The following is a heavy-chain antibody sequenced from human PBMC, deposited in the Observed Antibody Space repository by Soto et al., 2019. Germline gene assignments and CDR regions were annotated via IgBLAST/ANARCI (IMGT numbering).Heavy chain of an antibody. CDR2: ISLYNGNT. V-gene: IGHV1-18*04. Sequence: QIQLVQSGPEVKKPGASMKVSCKAYDFSFTSHGISWVRPAPGQGLEWMGWISLYNGNTNYAQQFQGRVTMTTDTSTSTAYMELRSLRSDDTAMYFCAIYHLELFRFDYWGQGTLVTVSS. CDR3: AIYHLELFRFDY. CDR1: DFSFTSHG. J-gene: IGHJ4*02. D-gene: IGHD2-2*01.